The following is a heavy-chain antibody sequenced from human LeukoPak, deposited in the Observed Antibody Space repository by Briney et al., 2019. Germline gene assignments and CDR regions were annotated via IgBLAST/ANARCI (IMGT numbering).Heavy chain of an antibody. J-gene: IGHJ5*02. CDR2: ISAYNGNT. Sequence: ASVKVSCKASGYTFTSYGISWVRQAPGQGLEWMGWISAYNGNTNYAQKLQGRVTMTTDTSTSTAYMELRSLRSDDTAVYYCARVSPKTYSLNWFDPWGQGTLVTVSS. D-gene: IGHD2-21*01. CDR1: GYTFTSYG. V-gene: IGHV1-18*01. CDR3: ARVSPKTYSLNWFDP.